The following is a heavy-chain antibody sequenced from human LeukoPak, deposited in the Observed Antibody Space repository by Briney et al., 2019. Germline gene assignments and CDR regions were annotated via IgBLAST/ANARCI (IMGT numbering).Heavy chain of an antibody. CDR3: AKLPSSRLSRWIDY. CDR1: GFTFSSYA. D-gene: IGHD6-13*01. Sequence: GGSLRLSCAASGFTFSSYAMSWVRQAPGKGLERVSAICGSGDSTDYADSVKGRFTISRDNSKNTLYLQMNSLRAEDTAVYYCAKLPSSRLSRWIDYWGEGDLVTVSS. V-gene: IGHV3-23*01. J-gene: IGHJ4*02. CDR2: ICGSGDST.